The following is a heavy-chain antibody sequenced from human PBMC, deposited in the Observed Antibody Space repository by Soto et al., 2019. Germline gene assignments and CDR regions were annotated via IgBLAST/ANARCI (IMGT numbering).Heavy chain of an antibody. D-gene: IGHD3-22*01. J-gene: IGHJ4*02. CDR2: IYYSGST. CDR1: GGSISSYY. Sequence: NPSETLSLTCTVSGGSISSYYCSWIRQPPGKGLEWIGYIYYSGSTNYNPSLKSRVTISVDTSKNQFSLKLSSVTAADTAVYYCARLRRWLLAPSFDYWGQGTLVTVSS. V-gene: IGHV4-59*08. CDR3: ARLRRWLLAPSFDY.